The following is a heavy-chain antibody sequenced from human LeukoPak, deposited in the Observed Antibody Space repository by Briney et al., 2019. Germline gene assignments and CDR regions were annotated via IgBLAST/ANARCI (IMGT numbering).Heavy chain of an antibody. CDR2: INSDGSST. V-gene: IGHV3-74*01. CDR1: GFTFSSYW. Sequence: GGSLRLSCAASGFTFSSYWMHWVRQAPGKGLVWVSRINSDGSSTSYADSVKGRFTISRDNAKNTLYLQMNSLRAEDTSVYYCARDYGSPGPFDYWGQGTLVTVSS. J-gene: IGHJ4*02. CDR3: ARDYGSPGPFDY. D-gene: IGHD4-17*01.